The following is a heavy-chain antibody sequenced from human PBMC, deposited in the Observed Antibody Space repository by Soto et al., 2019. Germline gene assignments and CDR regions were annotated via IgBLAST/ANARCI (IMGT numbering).Heavy chain of an antibody. CDR2: ISGSGGST. CDR1: GFTFSSYA. J-gene: IGHJ6*03. V-gene: IGHV3-23*01. Sequence: GGSLRLSCAASGFTFSSYAMSWVRQAPGKGLEWVSAISGSGGSTYYADSVKGRFTMSRDNSKNTLYLKMNSLRAEDTAVYYCAKAKRVPAAMYYYYYMDVWGKGTTVTVSS. CDR3: AKAKRVPAAMYYYYYMDV. D-gene: IGHD2-2*01.